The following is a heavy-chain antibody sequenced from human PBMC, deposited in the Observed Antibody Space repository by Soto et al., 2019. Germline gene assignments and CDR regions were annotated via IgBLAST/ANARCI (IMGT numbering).Heavy chain of an antibody. D-gene: IGHD4-17*01. CDR1: GGSISSYY. CDR2: IYYSGST. J-gene: IGHJ6*02. V-gene: IGHV4-59*01. Sequence: PSETLSLTCTVSGGSISSYYWSWIRQPPGKGLEWIGYIYYSGSTNYNPSLKSRVTISVDTSKNQFSLKLSSVTAADTAVYYCARHLDGVYYYYGMDVWGQGTPVTVYS. CDR3: ARHLDGVYYYYGMDV.